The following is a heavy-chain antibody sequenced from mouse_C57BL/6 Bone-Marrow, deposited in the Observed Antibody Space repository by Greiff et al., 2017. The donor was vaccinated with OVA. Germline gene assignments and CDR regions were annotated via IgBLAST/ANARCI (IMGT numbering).Heavy chain of an antibody. CDR2: IWGDGSP. D-gene: IGHD1-1*01. Sequence: VKLVESGPGLVAPSQSLSITCTVSGFSLTSYGVSWVRQPPGKGLEWLGVIWGDGSPNYHSALISRLSIRTDNSKSPVFLKLNSLQTDDTATYYWATKEGIDGSESLYAMDYWGQGTSVTVSS. CDR3: ATKEGIDGSESLYAMDY. V-gene: IGHV2-3*01. CDR1: GFSLTSYG. J-gene: IGHJ4*01.